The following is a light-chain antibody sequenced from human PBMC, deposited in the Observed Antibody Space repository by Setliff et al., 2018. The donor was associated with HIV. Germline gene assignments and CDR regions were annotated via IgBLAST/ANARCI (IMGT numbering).Light chain of an antibody. Sequence: QSALTQPASVSGSPGQSITISCTGTSSDIGGYNYVSWYQLYPGKAPKFIIYRVSDRPSGISNRFSGSKSGNTASLTISGLQAEDEGDYYCSSYTSSDTYVFGTGTKVTVL. CDR2: RVS. CDR3: SSYTSSDTYV. J-gene: IGLJ1*01. V-gene: IGLV2-14*01. CDR1: SSDIGGYNY.